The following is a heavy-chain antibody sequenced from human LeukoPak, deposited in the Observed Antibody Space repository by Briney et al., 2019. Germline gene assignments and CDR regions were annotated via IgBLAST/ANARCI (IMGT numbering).Heavy chain of an antibody. CDR2: ISGSGGST. CDR1: GFTFSSYA. V-gene: IGHV3-23*01. Sequence: PGGSLRLSYAASGFTFSSYAMSWVRQAPGKGLEWVSAISGSGGSTYYADSVKGRFTISRDNSKNTLYLQMNSLRAEDTAVYYCAKDPDYYDSSGYYRYWGQGTLVTVSS. D-gene: IGHD3-22*01. J-gene: IGHJ4*02. CDR3: AKDPDYYDSSGYYRY.